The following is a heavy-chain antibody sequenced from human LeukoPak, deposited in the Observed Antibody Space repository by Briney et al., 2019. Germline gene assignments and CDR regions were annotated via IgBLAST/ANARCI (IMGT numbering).Heavy chain of an antibody. J-gene: IGHJ4*02. CDR1: GYSISSVYY. CDR3: ARQSYSAYATFDY. D-gene: IGHD5-12*01. Sequence: SETLSLTCAVSGYSISSVYYWGWIRQPPGKGLEWIGSIYHSGSTYYNPSLKSRVTISVDTSKDQFSLKLTSVTAADTAVYYCARQSYSAYATFDYWGQGTLVTVSS. V-gene: IGHV4-38-2*01. CDR2: IYHSGST.